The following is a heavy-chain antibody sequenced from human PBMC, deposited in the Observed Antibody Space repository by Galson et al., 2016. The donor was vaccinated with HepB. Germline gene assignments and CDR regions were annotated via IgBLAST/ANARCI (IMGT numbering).Heavy chain of an antibody. Sequence: SLRLSCAASGFTLRNYWMSWVRQAPGKGLEWEANINADGSEKYYVDSVRGRFTISRDNAENSVSLQMNSLRAEDTAVYYCARARRHSTPDPHHFDYWGQGSLVTVSS. CDR3: ARARRHSTPDPHHFDY. D-gene: IGHD6-13*01. CDR2: INADGSEK. J-gene: IGHJ4*02. V-gene: IGHV3-7*01. CDR1: GFTLRNYW.